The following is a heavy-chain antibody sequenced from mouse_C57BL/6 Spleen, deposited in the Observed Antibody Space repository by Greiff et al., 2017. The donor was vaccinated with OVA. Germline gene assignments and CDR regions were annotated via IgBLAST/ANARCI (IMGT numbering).Heavy chain of an antibody. CDR1: GYTFTSYG. CDR2: IYLGNGYT. D-gene: IGHD1-1*01. J-gene: IGHJ3*01. V-gene: IGHV1-58*01. Sequence: VQLQQSGAELVRPGSSVKLSCKTSGYTFTSYGINWVKQRPGQGLEWIGYIYLGNGYTEYNEKFKGKATLTSDTSSSTAYMQLSRLTSEDAAIYCCAREDYGSSQPAWFADWGKGTLVTVSA. CDR3: AREDYGSSQPAWFAD.